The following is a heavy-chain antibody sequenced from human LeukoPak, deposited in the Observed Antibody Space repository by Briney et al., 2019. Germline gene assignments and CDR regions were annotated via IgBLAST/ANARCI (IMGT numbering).Heavy chain of an antibody. CDR3: ARGDRHADL. CDR1: GFDLSTYE. CDR2: ITISGHTK. Sequence: GGSLRLSCAASGFDLSTYEMNWVRQAPGKGLEWIADITISGHTKNYADSVKGRFTISRDNARTSLYLQMNSLRVEDTAVYYCARGDRHADLWGQGTLVTVSS. V-gene: IGHV3-48*03. J-gene: IGHJ5*02.